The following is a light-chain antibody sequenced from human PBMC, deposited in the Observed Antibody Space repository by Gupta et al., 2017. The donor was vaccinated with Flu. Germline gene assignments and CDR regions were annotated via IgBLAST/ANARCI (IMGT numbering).Light chain of an antibody. CDR2: DTS. CDR1: QTIRNF. V-gene: IGKV3-11*01. J-gene: IGKJ4*01. Sequence: VLTQSPATLSLSPGERATLSCRASQTIRNFLAWYQQKPGQAPRLLIYDTSNRATGIPARFSGSGSGTDFIRPISSIEPEDFEVYYGQLSSAFGGGTKVEIK. CDR3: QLSSA.